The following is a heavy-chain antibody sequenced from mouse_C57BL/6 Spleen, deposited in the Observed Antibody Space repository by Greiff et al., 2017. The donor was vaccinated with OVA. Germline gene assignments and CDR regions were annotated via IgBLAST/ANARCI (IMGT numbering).Heavy chain of an antibody. V-gene: IGHV3-6*01. CDR3: AREDPGRCAY. D-gene: IGHD3-3*01. CDR1: GYSITSGYY. CDR2: ISYDGSN. Sequence: DVQLQESGPGLVKPSQSLSLTCSVTGYSITSGYYWNWIRQFPGNKLEWMGYISYDGSNNYNPSLKNRISITRDTSKNQFFLKLNSVTTEDTATYYCAREDPGRCAYWGQGTLVTVSA. J-gene: IGHJ3*01.